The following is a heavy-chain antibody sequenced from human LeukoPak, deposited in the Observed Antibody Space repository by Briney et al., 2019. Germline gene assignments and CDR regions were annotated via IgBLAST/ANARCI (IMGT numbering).Heavy chain of an antibody. J-gene: IGHJ4*01. Sequence: SETLSLTCTVSGGSINAYYWSWIRQPPGKGLEWIGYINYSGSTNYNPSLKSRVTISLDTSNNHFSLKLTSVTAADTAVYYCARVGRGDHTWGSYSFDYWGHGTLVTVSS. CDR2: INYSGST. CDR1: GGSINAYY. D-gene: IGHD3-16*01. V-gene: IGHV4-59*01. CDR3: ARVGRGDHTWGSYSFDY.